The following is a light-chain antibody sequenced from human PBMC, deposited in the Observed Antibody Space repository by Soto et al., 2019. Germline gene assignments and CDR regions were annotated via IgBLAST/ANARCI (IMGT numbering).Light chain of an antibody. J-gene: IGLJ2*01. CDR3: AAWDDSLNVVV. Sequence: QSVLTQPPSASGTPGQRVTISCSGSTSNIGSNTVNWYQQLPGTAPKLLIYSNNQRPSGVPDRFSASKSGTSASLAISGIQSEDEADYYCAAWDDSLNVVVFGGGTKVTVL. CDR2: SNN. CDR1: TSNIGSNT. V-gene: IGLV1-44*01.